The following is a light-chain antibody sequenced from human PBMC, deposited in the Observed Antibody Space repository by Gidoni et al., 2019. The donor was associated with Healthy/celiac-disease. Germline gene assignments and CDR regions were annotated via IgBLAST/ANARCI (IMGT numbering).Light chain of an antibody. CDR2: EVS. J-gene: IGLJ2*01. V-gene: IGLV2-14*01. Sequence: QSALTQPASVSGSPGQSFTISCTGTSSDVCGYHYVSWYQQHPGKAPKRMIYEVSNRPSGVSNRFSGSKSGNTASLTISGLQAEDEADYYCSSYTSSSTPHVVFGGETKLTVL. CDR1: SSDVCGYHY. CDR3: SSYTSSSTPHVV.